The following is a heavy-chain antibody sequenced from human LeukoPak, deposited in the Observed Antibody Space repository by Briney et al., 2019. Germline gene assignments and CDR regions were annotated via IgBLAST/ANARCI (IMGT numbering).Heavy chain of an antibody. Sequence: GRSLRLSCAASGFTFSSYAMNWVRQAPEKGLEWVSSISASGSSTYYADSVKGRFTISRDNSKNTLYLQMNSLRAEDTAVYYCAKAWTAMASNWFDPWGQGTLVTVSS. V-gene: IGHV3-23*01. CDR3: AKAWTAMASNWFDP. J-gene: IGHJ5*02. D-gene: IGHD5-18*01. CDR1: GFTFSSYA. CDR2: ISASGSST.